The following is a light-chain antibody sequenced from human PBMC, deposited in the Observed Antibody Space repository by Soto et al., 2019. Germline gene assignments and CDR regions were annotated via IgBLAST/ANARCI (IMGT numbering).Light chain of an antibody. V-gene: IGKV1-39*01. CDR3: QQSLTMPIT. CDR1: QSINNY. Sequence: DIQMTQSPASLSVSVGDRATITCRASQSINNYLNWYLQRPGQAPKLLIRSASTLQRGVPSRFSGSGSRTEFTLTIADLQPDDFGTYYCQQSLTMPITFGHGTRLEIK. CDR2: SAS. J-gene: IGKJ5*01.